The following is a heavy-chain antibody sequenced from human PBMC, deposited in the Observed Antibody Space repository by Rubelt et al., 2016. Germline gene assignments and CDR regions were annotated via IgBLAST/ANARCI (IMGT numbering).Heavy chain of an antibody. V-gene: IGHV3-30*04. J-gene: IGHJ4*02. CDR2: ISFDGSNK. D-gene: IGHD5-18*01. Sequence: SLRLSCAASGFTISSDALHWVRQAPGKGLEWVAVISFDGSNKYFADSVKGRFTISRDTSKNTVYLQMNSLRAEDTAVYYCASYTPGYRSFENWGQGTLVTVSS. CDR3: ASYTPGYRSFEN. CDR1: GFTISSDA.